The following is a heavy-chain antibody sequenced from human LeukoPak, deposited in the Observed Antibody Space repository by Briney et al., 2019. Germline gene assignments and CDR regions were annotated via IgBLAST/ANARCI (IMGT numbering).Heavy chain of an antibody. CDR1: GFTFSSYG. CDR2: ISYDGSNK. V-gene: IGHV3-30*18. J-gene: IGHJ4*02. Sequence: QSGGSLRLSCAASGFTFSSYGMHWVRQAPGKGLEWVAVISYDGSNKYYADSVKGRFTISRDNSKNTLYLQMNSLRAEDTAVYYCAKHNSSGRSYWGQGTLVTVSS. D-gene: IGHD6-19*01. CDR3: AKHNSSGRSY.